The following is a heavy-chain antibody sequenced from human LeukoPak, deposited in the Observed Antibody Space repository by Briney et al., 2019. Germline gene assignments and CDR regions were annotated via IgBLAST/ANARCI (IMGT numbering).Heavy chain of an antibody. V-gene: IGHV3-48*03. CDR3: ARERIGLAYCGGDCYYDY. J-gene: IGHJ4*02. CDR1: GFTFSSYE. Sequence: GGSLRLSCAASGFTFSSYEMNWVRQAPGKGLEWVSYISSSGSTIYYADSVKGRFTISRDNAKNSLYLQMNSLRAEDTAVYYCARERIGLAYCGGDCYYDYWGQGTLVTVSS. CDR2: ISSSGSTI. D-gene: IGHD2-21*02.